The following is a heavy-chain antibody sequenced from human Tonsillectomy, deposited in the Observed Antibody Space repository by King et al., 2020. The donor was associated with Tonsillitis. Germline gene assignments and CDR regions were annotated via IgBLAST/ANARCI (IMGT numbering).Heavy chain of an antibody. CDR3: ATYSSGYYVAFDY. CDR1: GFTFSSYG. V-gene: IGHV3-30*02. CDR2: IRYDGSNK. D-gene: IGHD3-22*01. J-gene: IGHJ4*02. Sequence: VQLVESGGGVVQPGGSLRLSCAASGFTFSSYGMHWVRQAPGKGLEWVAFIRYDGSNKYYADSVKGRFTISRDNSKNTLYLQMNSLRAEDTAVYYCATYSSGYYVAFDYWGQGTLVTVSS.